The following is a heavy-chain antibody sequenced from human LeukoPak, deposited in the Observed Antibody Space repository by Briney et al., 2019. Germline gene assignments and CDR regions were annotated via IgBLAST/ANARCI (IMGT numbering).Heavy chain of an antibody. CDR3: ARQALGYCTNGVCYRRGYFDY. CDR1: GYTFSSYW. V-gene: IGHV5-51*01. J-gene: IGHJ4*02. CDR2: IYPGDSDT. D-gene: IGHD2-8*01. Sequence: GESLRISCKGSGYTFSSYWIGWVRQMPGKGLEWMGIIYPGDSDTRYSPSLQGQVTISVDTSIGTAYLKWSSLKASDTAIYYCARQALGYCTNGVCYRRGYFDYWGKGTLVTVSS.